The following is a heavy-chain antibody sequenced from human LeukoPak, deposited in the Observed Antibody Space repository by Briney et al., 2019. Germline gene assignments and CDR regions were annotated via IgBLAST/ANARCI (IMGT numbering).Heavy chain of an antibody. J-gene: IGHJ4*02. D-gene: IGHD5-18*01. CDR3: AKSSRPVTAMAFFDY. CDR1: GFTFSSYE. Sequence: GGSLRLSCAASGFTFSSYEMNWVRQAPGKGLEWVSYISSSGSTIYYADSVKGRFTISRDNSKNTVYLQMKSLRAEDTAVYYCAKSSRPVTAMAFFDYWGQGTLVTVSS. CDR2: ISSSGSTI. V-gene: IGHV3-48*03.